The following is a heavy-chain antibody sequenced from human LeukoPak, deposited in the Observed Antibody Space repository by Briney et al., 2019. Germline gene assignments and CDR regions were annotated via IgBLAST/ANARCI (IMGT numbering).Heavy chain of an antibody. J-gene: IGHJ4*02. Sequence: GGSLRLSCAASGFTVSSSYMSWVRQAPVKGLEWVSVIYSGGDTHYAGSVKGRFTISRDNSVNTLYLQMNSLRTEDTAVYYCARAFVTAAGFFDTWGQGTLVTVSS. CDR2: IYSGGDT. D-gene: IGHD6-13*01. V-gene: IGHV3-66*02. CDR1: GFTVSSSY. CDR3: ARAFVTAAGFFDT.